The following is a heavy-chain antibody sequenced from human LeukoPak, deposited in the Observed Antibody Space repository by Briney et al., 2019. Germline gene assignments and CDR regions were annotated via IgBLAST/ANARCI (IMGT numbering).Heavy chain of an antibody. V-gene: IGHV4-4*07. CDR3: ARENSGSYREFDY. D-gene: IGHD1-26*01. Sequence: SETLSLTCTASGGSISSYYWSWIRQPAGKGLEWVGRIYTSGSTNYNACLESRVSMSVDTSKNQFSLKLSSVTAAETAVFYCARENSGSYREFDYWGQGTLVTVSS. CDR1: GGSISSYY. CDR2: IYTSGST. J-gene: IGHJ4*02.